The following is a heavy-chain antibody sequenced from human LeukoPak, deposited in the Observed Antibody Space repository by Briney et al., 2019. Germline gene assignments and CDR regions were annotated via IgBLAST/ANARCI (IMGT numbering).Heavy chain of an antibody. J-gene: IGHJ4*02. CDR1: GFSFSNYW. CDR3: ARGGVRRGYYDY. CDR2: INEDGSEK. D-gene: IGHD1-14*01. Sequence: GGSLRLSCAASGFSFSNYWMKWVRQDPGKGLEWVANINEDGSEKYYVDSVRGRFTISRDNAKNSLYLQMNSLRTEDTAIYYCARGGVRRGYYDYWGQGTLVTVSS. V-gene: IGHV3-7*01.